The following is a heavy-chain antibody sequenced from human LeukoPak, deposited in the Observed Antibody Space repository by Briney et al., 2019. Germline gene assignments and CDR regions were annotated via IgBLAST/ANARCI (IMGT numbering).Heavy chain of an antibody. J-gene: IGHJ5*02. CDR2: IYYTGTT. CDR3: ARPPGT. CDR1: GASISSYY. Sequence: PSETLSLTCAVSGASISSYYWSWIRQPPGKGLEWIGYIYYTGTTDYNPSLKSRVTISVDTSKNQFSLKLSSVTAADTAVYYCARPPGTWGQGTLVTVPS. D-gene: IGHD6-13*01. V-gene: IGHV4-59*01.